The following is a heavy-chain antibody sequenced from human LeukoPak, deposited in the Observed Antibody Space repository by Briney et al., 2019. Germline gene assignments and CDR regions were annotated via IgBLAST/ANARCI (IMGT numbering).Heavy chain of an antibody. V-gene: IGHV3-13*01. Sequence: GGSLRLSCAASGFTFSSYDMQCVRKAPGKVLKCVSAIGTAGDTYYPGSVKGRFTISTENAKNSLYLQMNSLRAGDTAVYYCARGGYCSSTSCYRDYYYGMDVWGQGTTVTVSS. CDR1: GFTFSSYD. J-gene: IGHJ6*02. CDR2: IGTAGDT. CDR3: ARGGYCSSTSCYRDYYYGMDV. D-gene: IGHD2-2*01.